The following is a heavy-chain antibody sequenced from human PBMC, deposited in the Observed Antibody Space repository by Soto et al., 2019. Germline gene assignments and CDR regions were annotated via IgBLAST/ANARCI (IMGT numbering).Heavy chain of an antibody. CDR1: GYTFTGYY. CDR3: ARLIEYSSSDWFAP. CDR2: INPNSGGT. Sequence: QVQLVQSGAEVKKPGASVKVSCKASGYTFTGYYMHWVRQAPGQGLEWMGWINPNSGGTNYAQKCQGRVTMTRDTSISTAYMELSRLRSDDTAVYYCARLIEYSSSDWFAPWGQGTLVTVSS. D-gene: IGHD6-6*01. J-gene: IGHJ5*02. V-gene: IGHV1-2*02.